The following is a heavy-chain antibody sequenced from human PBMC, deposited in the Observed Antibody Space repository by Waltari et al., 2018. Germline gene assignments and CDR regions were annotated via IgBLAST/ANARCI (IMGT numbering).Heavy chain of an antibody. V-gene: IGHV1-46*01. CDR3: ARARDDFWGNWFDP. CDR2: INPSGDST. J-gene: IGHJ5*02. Sequence: QDLLVQSGAEVKKPGASVKVSCKASGYTFTSYYMHWVRQAPGQGLEWMGMINPSGDSTNFAQKFQCRLTMTKDTSTGTVLMELTSLRSDDTAVYYCARARDDFWGNWFDPWGQGALVTVSS. CDR1: GYTFTSYY. D-gene: IGHD3-3*01.